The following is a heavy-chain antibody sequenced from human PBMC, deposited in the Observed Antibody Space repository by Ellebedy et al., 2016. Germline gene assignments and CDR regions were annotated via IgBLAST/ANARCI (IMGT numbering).Heavy chain of an antibody. CDR3: ARSLYSSSWYAPYYYGMDV. CDR1: GYTFTSYA. J-gene: IGHJ6*02. CDR2: INAGNGNT. D-gene: IGHD6-13*01. V-gene: IGHV1-3*01. Sequence: ASVKVSCKASGYTFTSYAMHWVRQAPGQRLEWMGWINAGNGNTKYSQKFQGRVTITRDTSASTAYMELSSLRSEDTAVYYCARSLYSSSWYAPYYYGMDVWGQGTTATVSS.